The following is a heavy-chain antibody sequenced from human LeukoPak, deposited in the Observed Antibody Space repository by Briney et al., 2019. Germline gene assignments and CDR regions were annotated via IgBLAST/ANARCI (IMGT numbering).Heavy chain of an antibody. J-gene: IGHJ4*02. CDR3: ARTSYSYDINGWVPFDY. Sequence: SETLSLTCTVSGASVSRGSYYWNWIRQPAGKGLEWIGRIYTSGSTNYNPSLKSRVTISGDTSKNQFSLRLSSVTAADTAVYYCARTSYSYDINGWVPFDYWGQGTLVTVSS. D-gene: IGHD3-22*01. CDR1: GASVSRGSYY. CDR2: IYTSGST. V-gene: IGHV4-61*02.